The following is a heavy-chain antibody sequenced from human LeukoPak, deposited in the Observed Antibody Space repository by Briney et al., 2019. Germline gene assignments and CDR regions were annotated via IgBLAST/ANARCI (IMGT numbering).Heavy chain of an antibody. CDR1: GFTFSSYA. V-gene: IGHV3-23*01. J-gene: IGHJ5*02. D-gene: IGHD3-9*01. CDR2: ISGSGGST. CDR3: AKSLRYFDWFGP. Sequence: PGGSLRLSCAASGFTFSSYAMSWVRQAPGKGLEWVSAISGSGGSTYYADSVKGRFTISRDNSKNTLYPQMNSLRAEDTAVYYCAKSLRYFDWFGPWGQGPLVTVSS.